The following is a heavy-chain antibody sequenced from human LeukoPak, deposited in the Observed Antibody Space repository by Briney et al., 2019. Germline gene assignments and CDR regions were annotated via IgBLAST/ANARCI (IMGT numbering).Heavy chain of an antibody. J-gene: IGHJ5*02. V-gene: IGHV3-74*01. CDR1: GFTFSKYW. Sequence: GGSLRLSCAVSGFTFSKYWMRWVRQAPGKGLVWVSRINTDGSSTDYADSVKGRFTISRDNAKNTLYLQMNSLRAEDTAVYYCARDLDGYRSGNGAWGQGTLVTVSS. CDR2: INTDGSST. CDR3: ARDLDGYRSGNGA. D-gene: IGHD5-12*01.